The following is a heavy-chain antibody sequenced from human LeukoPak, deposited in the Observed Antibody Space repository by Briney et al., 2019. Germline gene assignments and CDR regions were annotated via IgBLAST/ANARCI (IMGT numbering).Heavy chain of an antibody. CDR2: IYTRGST. Sequence: SQTLSLTCTVSGGSISNGSYYWSWIRQPAGKGLEWIGRIYTRGSTNYNPSLQSRVTISVDTSKNHFSLKLSSVTAADTAVYYCARGVGGYCSGGSCYSGPNWFDPWGQGTLVTVSS. D-gene: IGHD2-15*01. CDR1: GGSISNGSYY. V-gene: IGHV4-61*02. CDR3: ARGVGGYCSGGSCYSGPNWFDP. J-gene: IGHJ5*02.